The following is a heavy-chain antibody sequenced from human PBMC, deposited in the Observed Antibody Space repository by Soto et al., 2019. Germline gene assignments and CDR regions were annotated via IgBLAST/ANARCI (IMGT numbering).Heavy chain of an antibody. D-gene: IGHD6-13*01. CDR3: ASSQSYSIYYYYGMDV. V-gene: IGHV4-31*03. CDR2: IYYSGST. J-gene: IGHJ6*02. CDR1: GGSISSGGYY. Sequence: KASETLSLTCTVSGGSISSGGYYWSWIRQHPGKGLEWIGYIYYSGSTYYNPSLKSRVTISVDTSKNQFSLKLSSVTAADTAVYYCASSQSYSIYYYYGMDVWGQGTTVTVS.